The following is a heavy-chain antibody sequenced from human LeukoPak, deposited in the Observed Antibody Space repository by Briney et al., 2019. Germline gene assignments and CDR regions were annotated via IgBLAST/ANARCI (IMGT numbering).Heavy chain of an antibody. V-gene: IGHV1-3*01. D-gene: IGHD5-24*01. CDR1: GYTFTSNA. J-gene: IGHJ4*02. CDR2: INPGNGNT. Sequence: ASVKVSCKASGYTFTSNAVDWVRQAPGQRLEWMGCINPGNGNTKYSQKLQGRVTLTRDTSASTAYMELSSLRSEDTAIYYCASGWIAMATFDYWGQGTLVTVSS. CDR3: ASGWIAMATFDY.